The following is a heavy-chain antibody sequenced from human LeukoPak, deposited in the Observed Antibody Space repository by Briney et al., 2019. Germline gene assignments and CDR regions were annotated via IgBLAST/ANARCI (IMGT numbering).Heavy chain of an antibody. V-gene: IGHV4-59*01. D-gene: IGHD3-9*01. CDR3: ARSYYDVLTDLWSWFDP. Sequence: SETLSLTCTVSGGSISSYYWSWIRQPPGKGLEWIGYIYYSGSTNYNPSLKSRVTISVDTSKNQFSLKLSSVTAADTAVYYCARSYYDVLTDLWSWFDPWGQGTLVTVSS. CDR2: IYYSGST. J-gene: IGHJ5*02. CDR1: GGSISSYY.